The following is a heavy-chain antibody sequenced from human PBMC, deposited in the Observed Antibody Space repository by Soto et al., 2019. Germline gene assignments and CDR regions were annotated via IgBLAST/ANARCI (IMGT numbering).Heavy chain of an antibody. CDR1: GGSISSGGYY. D-gene: IGHD3-10*01. CDR2: IYDSGNT. V-gene: IGHV4-31*03. J-gene: IGHJ6*02. CDR3: ARQKFSRQYYYGSGKGMDV. Sequence: SETLSLTCTVSGGSISSGGYYWSWIRQFPGEGLEWIGYIYDSGNTYYNPSLKSRITISTDTSKSQFSLNLTSVTAADTAVYYCARQKFSRQYYYGSGKGMDVWGQGTTVTVSS.